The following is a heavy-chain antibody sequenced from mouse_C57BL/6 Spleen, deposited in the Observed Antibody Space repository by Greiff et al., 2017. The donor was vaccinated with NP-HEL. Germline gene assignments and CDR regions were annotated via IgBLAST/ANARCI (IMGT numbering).Heavy chain of an antibody. CDR3: ARYGYGAWFAY. Sequence: QVQLQQPGAELVMPGASVKLSCKASGYTFTSYWMHWVKQRPGQGLEWIGEIDPSDSYTNYNQKFKGKSTLTVDKSSSTAYMQLSSLTSEDSAVYYCARYGYGAWFAYWGQGTLVTVSA. D-gene: IGHD2-2*01. CDR2: IDPSDSYT. V-gene: IGHV1-69*01. J-gene: IGHJ3*01. CDR1: GYTFTSYW.